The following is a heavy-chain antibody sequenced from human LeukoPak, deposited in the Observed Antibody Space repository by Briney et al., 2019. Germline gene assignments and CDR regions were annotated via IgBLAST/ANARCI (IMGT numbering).Heavy chain of an antibody. CDR1: GGSININDFY. J-gene: IGHJ5*01. Sequence: SETLSLTCTVSGGSININDFYWGWIRQPPGKGLECIGGLHYSGTTYYNPSLKSRVTISVDTSKNQFSLNVNSVTAADTAVYYCARRKANLNWFDSWGRGTLVTVSS. CDR3: ARRKANLNWFDS. V-gene: IGHV4-39*01. CDR2: LHYSGTT.